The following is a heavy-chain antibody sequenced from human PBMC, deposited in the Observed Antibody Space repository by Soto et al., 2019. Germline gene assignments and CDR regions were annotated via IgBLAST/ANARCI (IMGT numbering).Heavy chain of an antibody. V-gene: IGHV3-33*01. CDR3: ARGNDGDSTFDI. Sequence: QVQLVESGGGVVQPGRSLRLSCAASGFTFSSYGVHWVRQAPGKGLEWVAVIWYDGSNKYYADSVKGRFTISRDNSKNTLYLQMNSLRAADTAMYYCARGNDGDSTFDIWGQGTMVTVSS. CDR1: GFTFSSYG. D-gene: IGHD4-17*01. CDR2: IWYDGSNK. J-gene: IGHJ3*02.